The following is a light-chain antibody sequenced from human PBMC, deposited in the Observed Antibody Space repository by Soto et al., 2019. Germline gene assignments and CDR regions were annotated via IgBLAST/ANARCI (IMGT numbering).Light chain of an antibody. J-gene: IGKJ1*01. CDR2: DAS. CDR3: QQRSNWPWT. V-gene: IGKV3-11*01. CDR1: KSVRRN. Sequence: EIVLTQSPATLSLSPGERANLSCRAGKSVRRNLAWYQQKPGQAHRLLIYDASNRATGIPGRFSGSGSGTDSTLTISNPEPEDFAVYYCQQRSNWPWTFGQGAKVEIK.